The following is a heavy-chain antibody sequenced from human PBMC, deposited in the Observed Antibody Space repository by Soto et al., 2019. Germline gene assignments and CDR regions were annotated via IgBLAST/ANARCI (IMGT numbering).Heavy chain of an antibody. V-gene: IGHV3-30*18. D-gene: IGHD2-2*01. Sequence: QPGGSLRLSCAASGFTFSNYGMHWVRQAPGKGLEWVAVISYDGSNEYYADSVKGRFTISRDNSKNTLDLQMNSLRPEDTALYYCAKDWKGYCSSTRCSRVFDYWGQGSLVTVSS. CDR2: ISYDGSNE. J-gene: IGHJ4*02. CDR1: GFTFSNYG. CDR3: AKDWKGYCSSTRCSRVFDY.